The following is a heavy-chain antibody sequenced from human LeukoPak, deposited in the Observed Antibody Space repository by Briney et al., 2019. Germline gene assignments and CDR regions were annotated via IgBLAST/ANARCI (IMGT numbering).Heavy chain of an antibody. Sequence: GGSLRLSCAASGFTFSSYAMSWVRQAPGKGLERVSVIYSGGSTYYADSVKGRFTISRDNSKNTLYLQMNSLRAEDTAVYYCARDAYSSGWYSDYWGQGTLVTVSS. CDR1: GFTFSSYA. J-gene: IGHJ4*02. CDR2: IYSGGST. D-gene: IGHD6-19*01. V-gene: IGHV3-53*01. CDR3: ARDAYSSGWYSDY.